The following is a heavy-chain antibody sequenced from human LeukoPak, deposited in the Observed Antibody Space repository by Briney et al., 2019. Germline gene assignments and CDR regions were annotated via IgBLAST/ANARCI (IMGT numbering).Heavy chain of an antibody. Sequence: PGGSLRLSCAAPGFTFSSYAMSWVRQAPGKGLEWVSGISGSGGSTYYADSVKGRFTISRDNSKNTLYLQMNSLRAEDTAVYYCAKRTGSSGWYDVFDYWGQGTLVTVSS. CDR2: ISGSGGST. D-gene: IGHD6-19*01. V-gene: IGHV3-23*01. J-gene: IGHJ4*02. CDR3: AKRTGSSGWYDVFDY. CDR1: GFTFSSYA.